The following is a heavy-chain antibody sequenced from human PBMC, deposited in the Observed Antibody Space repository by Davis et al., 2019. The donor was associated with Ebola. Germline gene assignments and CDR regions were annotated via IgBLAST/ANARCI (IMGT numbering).Heavy chain of an antibody. D-gene: IGHD1-26*01. Sequence: AASVKVSCKASGYSFTGYYIHWVRQAPGQGLEWMGRVNGDTGVTNYPLKFQGRVAMTRDKSSNTAYMQLSSLESDDTAVYYCARSVLWDLRGFDYWGPGSLITVSS. CDR1: GYSFTGYY. V-gene: IGHV1-2*06. J-gene: IGHJ4*02. CDR3: ARSVLWDLRGFDY. CDR2: VNGDTGVT.